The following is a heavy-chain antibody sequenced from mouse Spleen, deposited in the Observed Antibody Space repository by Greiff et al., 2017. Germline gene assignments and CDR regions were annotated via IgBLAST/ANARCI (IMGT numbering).Heavy chain of an antibody. J-gene: IGHJ1*01. CDR1: GFTFSSFG. CDR2: ISSGSSTI. V-gene: IGHV5-17*02. CDR3: ARGDFDV. Sequence: DVKLVESGGGLVQPGGSRKLSCAASGFTFSSFGMHWVRQAPEKGLEWVAYISSGSSTIYYADTVKGRFTISRDNPKNTLFLQMTSLRSEDTAMYYCARGDFDVWGAGTTVTVSS.